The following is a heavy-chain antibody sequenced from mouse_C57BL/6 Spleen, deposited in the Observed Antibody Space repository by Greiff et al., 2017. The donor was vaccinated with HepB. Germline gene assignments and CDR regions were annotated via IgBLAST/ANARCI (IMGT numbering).Heavy chain of an antibody. CDR2: IWGGGST. V-gene: IGHV2-9*01. CDR1: GFSFTSYG. Sequence: QVQLKESGPGLVAPSQCLSITCTVSGFSFTSYGVDWVRQPPGKGLEWLGVIWGGGSTNYNSAPMSSLGNSKDNTKSQVFLNMNSLQTDDTAMYYCAKQRGGYCSSYWYFDVWGTGTTVTVSS. J-gene: IGHJ1*03. CDR3: AKQRGGYCSSYWYFDV. D-gene: IGHD1-1*01.